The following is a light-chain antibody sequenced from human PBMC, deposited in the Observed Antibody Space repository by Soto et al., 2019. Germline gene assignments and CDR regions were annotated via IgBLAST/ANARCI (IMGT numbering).Light chain of an antibody. J-gene: IGLJ1*01. CDR1: SSDVGGYNY. V-gene: IGLV2-11*01. CDR3: CSYAGSYTYV. CDR2: DVS. Sequence: QSALTQPRSVSGSPGQAVTLSCTGTSSDVGGYNYVSWYQQHPGKAHKLMIYDVSKRPSGVPDRFSGSKSGNTASLTISGLQAEDEADYYCCSYAGSYTYVFGTGTKLTVL.